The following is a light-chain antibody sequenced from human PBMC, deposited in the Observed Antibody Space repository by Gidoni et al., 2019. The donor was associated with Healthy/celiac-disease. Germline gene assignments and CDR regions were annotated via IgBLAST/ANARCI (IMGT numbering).Light chain of an antibody. CDR1: QSLLHSNGYNY. CDR3: MQALQTVRT. V-gene: IGKV2-28*01. CDR2: LGS. Sequence: DIVMTQSPLSLPVTPGEPASISCRSSQSLLHSNGYNYLDWYLQKPGQSPQLLIYLGSNRASGVPDRFSGSGSGTDFTLKISRVEAEDVGVYYCMQALQTVRTFXXXTRLEIK. J-gene: IGKJ5*01.